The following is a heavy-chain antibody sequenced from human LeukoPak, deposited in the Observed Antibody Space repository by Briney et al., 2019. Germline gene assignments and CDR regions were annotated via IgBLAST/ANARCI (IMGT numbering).Heavy chain of an antibody. CDR3: AREDYGSGSRQSYGMDV. CDR2: ISAYNGNT. V-gene: IGHV1-18*04. D-gene: IGHD3-10*01. J-gene: IGHJ6*02. Sequence: GASVKVSCKASGYTFTSYGISWVRQAPGQGLEWMGWISAYNGNTNYAQKLQGRVTMTTDTSTSTAYMELSSLRSEDTAVYYCAREDYGSGSRQSYGMDVWGQGTTVTVSS. CDR1: GYTFTSYG.